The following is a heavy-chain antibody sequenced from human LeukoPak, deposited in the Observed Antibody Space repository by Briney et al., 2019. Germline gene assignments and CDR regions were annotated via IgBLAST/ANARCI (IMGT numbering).Heavy chain of an antibody. D-gene: IGHD3-22*01. CDR3: AKELFDEAYDSSGYYYVPFDY. CDR2: ISYDGSNK. V-gene: IGHV3-30*18. CDR1: GFTFSSYG. J-gene: IGHJ4*02. Sequence: GSLRLSCAASGFTFSSYGMHWVRQAPGKGLEWVAVISYDGSNKYYADSVKGRFTISRDNSKNTLYLQMNSLRAEDTAVYYCAKELFDEAYDSSGYYYVPFDYWGQGTLVTVSS.